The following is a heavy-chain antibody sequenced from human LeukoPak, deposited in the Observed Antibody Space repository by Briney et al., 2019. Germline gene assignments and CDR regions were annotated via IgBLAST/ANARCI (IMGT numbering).Heavy chain of an antibody. J-gene: IGHJ6*03. CDR1: GYTFTSYG. CDR3: ARGGYCSSTTCSAADYYYYYKDV. D-gene: IGHD2-2*01. CDR2: ISVYNGNT. V-gene: IGHV1-18*01. Sequence: EASVTVSCKASGYTFTSYGISWVRQAPGQGLEWMGWISVYNGNTNYAQKFQGRVTMTTDTSTSTAYMELRSLRSDDTAVYYCARGGYCSSTTCSAADYYYYYKDVWGKGTTVTVSS.